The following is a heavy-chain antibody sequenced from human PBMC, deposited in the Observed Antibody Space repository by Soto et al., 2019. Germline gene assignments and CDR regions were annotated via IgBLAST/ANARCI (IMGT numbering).Heavy chain of an antibody. CDR1: GYTFTSYG. V-gene: IGHV1-18*01. Sequence: GASVKVSCKASGYTFTSYGISWVRQAPGQGLEWMGWISAYNGNTNYAQKLQGRVTMTTDTSTSTAYMELRSLRSDDTAVYYCAREGTRGDYADYYSYMDVWGKGTRVTVSS. J-gene: IGHJ6*03. D-gene: IGHD4-17*01. CDR2: ISAYNGNT. CDR3: AREGTRGDYADYYSYMDV.